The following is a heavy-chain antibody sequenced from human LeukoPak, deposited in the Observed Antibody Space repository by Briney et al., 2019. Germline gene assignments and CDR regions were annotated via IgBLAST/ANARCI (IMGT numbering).Heavy chain of an antibody. V-gene: IGHV1-2*02. CDR3: ARGRSIAVAGRNIAPLDNDY. CDR1: GYTFTVYY. J-gene: IGHJ4*02. CDR2: INPNSGGT. Sequence: ASVKVSCKASGYTFTVYYMHWVRQAPGQGLEWMGWINPNSGGTNYAQKFQGRVTMTRDTSISTAYMELSRLISDDTAVYYCARGRSIAVAGRNIAPLDNDYWGQGTLVTVSS. D-gene: IGHD6-19*01.